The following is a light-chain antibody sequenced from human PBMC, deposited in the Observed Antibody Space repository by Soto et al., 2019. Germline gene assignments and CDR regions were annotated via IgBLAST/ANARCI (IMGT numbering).Light chain of an antibody. CDR2: SAS. J-gene: IGKJ1*01. Sequence: EIVFTQSPGTLSWSPGERGTLSCRASQNLGTLYLAWFQQKSGQAPRPLIYSASRRATGIPDRFTGSGSGTDFTLTINRVEPEDFAVYFCQQYAGSPRTFGQGTKVDIK. CDR3: QQYAGSPRT. V-gene: IGKV3-20*01. CDR1: QNLGTLY.